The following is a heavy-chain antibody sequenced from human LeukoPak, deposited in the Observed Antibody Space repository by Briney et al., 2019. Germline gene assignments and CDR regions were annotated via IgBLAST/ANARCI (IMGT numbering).Heavy chain of an antibody. CDR3: AGAPMTTLDY. Sequence: PGGSLRLSCAASGFTFSSYEMNWVRQAPGKRLEWVSYISSSGSAIYYADSVKGRFTISRDNAKNSLYLQMNSLRAEDTAVYYCAGAPMTTLDYWGQGTLVTVSS. CDR1: GFTFSSYE. V-gene: IGHV3-48*03. J-gene: IGHJ4*02. D-gene: IGHD4-11*01. CDR2: ISSSGSAI.